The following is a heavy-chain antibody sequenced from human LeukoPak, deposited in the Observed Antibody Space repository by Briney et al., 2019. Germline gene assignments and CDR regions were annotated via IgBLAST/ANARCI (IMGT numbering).Heavy chain of an antibody. J-gene: IGHJ4*02. D-gene: IGHD1-26*01. V-gene: IGHV4-4*02. CDR2: VHLNGAT. CDR3: TRESGAFSPFGF. CDR1: GGSITTTNW. Sequence: SGILSLTCAVSGGSITTTNWWSWVRQPPGKGLEWIGEVHLNGATNYNPSLESRFSMSIDKSNNHLSLEVTSVTAADTAMYYCTRESGAFSPFGFWGQGTLVTVSS.